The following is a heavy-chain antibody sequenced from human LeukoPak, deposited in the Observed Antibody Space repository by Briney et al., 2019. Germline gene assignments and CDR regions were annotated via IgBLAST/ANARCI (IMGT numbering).Heavy chain of an antibody. V-gene: IGHV1-2*02. D-gene: IGHD5-24*01. CDR2: INPDSGGT. J-gene: IGHJ4*02. CDR3: ARGRQGDGYSYYFDY. Sequence: ASVKVSCKASGYTFTGYYMHWVRQAPGQGLEWMGWINPDSGGTNYAQKFQGRVTMTRDTSISTAYMELSRLRSDDTAVYYRARGRQGDGYSYYFDYWGQGTLVTVSS. CDR1: GYTFTGYY.